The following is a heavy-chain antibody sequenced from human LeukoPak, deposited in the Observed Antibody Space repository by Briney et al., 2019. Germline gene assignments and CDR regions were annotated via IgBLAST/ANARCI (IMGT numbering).Heavy chain of an antibody. J-gene: IGHJ4*02. D-gene: IGHD3-10*01. CDR3: ARGGSYYGSGSYPDY. CDR2: IYHSGST. Sequence: SETLSLTCTVSGYSISSGYYWGWIRQPPGQGLEWIGSIYHSGSTNYNPSLKSRVTISVDTSKNQFSLKLSSVTAADTAGYYCARGGSYYGSGSYPDYWGQGTLVTVSS. V-gene: IGHV4-38-2*02. CDR1: GYSISSGYY.